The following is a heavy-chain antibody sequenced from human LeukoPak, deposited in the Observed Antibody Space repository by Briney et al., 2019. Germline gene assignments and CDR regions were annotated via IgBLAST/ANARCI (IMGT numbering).Heavy chain of an antibody. CDR1: GGSISSYY. D-gene: IGHD6-6*01. Sequence: SETLSLTCTVSGGSISSYYWSWLRQPAGKGLEWIGRIYTSGSTNYNPSLKSRVTMSVDTSKNQFSLKLSSVTAADTAVYYCARDRRSSSFLLFDYWGQGTLVTVSS. J-gene: IGHJ4*02. CDR2: IYTSGST. CDR3: ARDRRSSSFLLFDY. V-gene: IGHV4-4*07.